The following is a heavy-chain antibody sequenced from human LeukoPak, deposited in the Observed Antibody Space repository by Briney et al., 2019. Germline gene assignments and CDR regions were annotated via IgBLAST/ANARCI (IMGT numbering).Heavy chain of an antibody. CDR3: TGELAGTTVHY. V-gene: IGHV4-59*12. CDR2: IYSNGDT. CDR1: GGSISDDN. Sequence: SETLSLTCTISGGSISDDNWSWIRQPPGKGLEWIGSIYSNGDTYYNPSLKSRFTTSLDTSKNQFSLKLSSVTAADTAIYFCTGELAGTTVHYWGQGTLVTISS. D-gene: IGHD1-7*01. J-gene: IGHJ4*02.